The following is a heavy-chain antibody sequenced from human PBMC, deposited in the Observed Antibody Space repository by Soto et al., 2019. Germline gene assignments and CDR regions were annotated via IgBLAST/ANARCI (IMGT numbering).Heavy chain of an antibody. V-gene: IGHV4-59*01. CDR2: IYYSGST. J-gene: IGHJ5*02. Sequence: SETLSLTCTVSGGSISSYYWSWIRQPPGKGLEWIGYIYYSGSTNYNPSLKSRVTISVDTSKNQFSLKLSSVTAADTAVYYCAGQDIVVVPAAIVVFDPWGQGTLVTVSS. CDR3: AGQDIVVVPAAIVVFDP. CDR1: GGSISSYY. D-gene: IGHD2-2*01.